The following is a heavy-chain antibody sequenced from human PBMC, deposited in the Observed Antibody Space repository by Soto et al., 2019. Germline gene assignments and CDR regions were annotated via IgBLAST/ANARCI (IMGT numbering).Heavy chain of an antibody. CDR1: GGTFSSYT. D-gene: IGHD2-15*01. CDR2: IIPILGIA. J-gene: IGHJ5*02. CDR3: ARLSYGPDCSGGSCYQNWFDP. Sequence: QVQLVQSGAEVKKPGSSVKVSCKASGGTFSSYTISWVRLAPGQGLEWMGRIIPILGIANYAQKFQGRVTITADKSTSTAYMELSSLRSEDTAVYYCARLSYGPDCSGGSCYQNWFDPWGQGTLVTVSS. V-gene: IGHV1-69*02.